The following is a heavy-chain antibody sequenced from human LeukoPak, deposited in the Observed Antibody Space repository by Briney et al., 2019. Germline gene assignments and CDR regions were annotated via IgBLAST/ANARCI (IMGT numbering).Heavy chain of an antibody. D-gene: IGHD4-17*01. CDR1: GFTFSSYG. Sequence: GGSLSLSCAASGFTFSSYGRHWVRQAPGKGLEWVAVISYDGSNKYYADSVKGRFTISRDNSKNTLYLQMNSLRAEDTAVYYCAKDPRLTMTTVTIGFDYWGQGTLVTVSS. J-gene: IGHJ4*02. CDR3: AKDPRLTMTTVTIGFDY. V-gene: IGHV3-30*18. CDR2: ISYDGSNK.